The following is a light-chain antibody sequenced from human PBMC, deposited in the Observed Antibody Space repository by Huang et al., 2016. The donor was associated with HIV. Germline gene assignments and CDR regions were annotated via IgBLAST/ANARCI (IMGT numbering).Light chain of an antibody. J-gene: IGKJ3*01. CDR1: QSISSSS. CDR3: HQYGSPPFT. CDR2: GAS. Sequence: EIVLTQSPGTLSLSPGERATLSCRASQSISSSSLAWYLQKPGQAPTLLIHGASTRATDIPARFSGSGAGTDFTLTINRLEHEDFAVYYCHQYGSPPFTFGPGTKVDIK. V-gene: IGKV3-20*01.